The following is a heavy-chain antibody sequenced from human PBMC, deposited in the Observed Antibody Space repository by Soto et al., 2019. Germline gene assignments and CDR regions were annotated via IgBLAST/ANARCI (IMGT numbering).Heavy chain of an antibody. CDR3: AGGSRDTSGYYDFEY. CDR1: GLTLSSYG. D-gene: IGHD3-22*01. Sequence: EVQLVESGGGLVKPGGSLRLSCAGSGLTLSSYGMSWVRQAPGKGLEWVSSISAITNYKYSADSLKGRFTISRDNAKNSLYLQMNGLRAEDTAVYYCAGGSRDTSGYYDFEYWGQGTLVTVSS. J-gene: IGHJ4*02. V-gene: IGHV3-21*02. CDR2: ISAITNYK.